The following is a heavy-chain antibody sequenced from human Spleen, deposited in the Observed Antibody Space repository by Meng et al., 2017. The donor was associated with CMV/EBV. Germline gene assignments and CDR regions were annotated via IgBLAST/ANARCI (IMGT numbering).Heavy chain of an antibody. V-gene: IGHV3-7*01. CDR3: ARDVWAPGALD. CDR1: GFTFSSHW. D-gene: IGHD6-13*01. CDR2: IKQDGSDK. J-gene: IGHJ4*02. Sequence: GESLKISCAASGFTFSSHWMSWVRQAPGKGLEWVANIKQDGSDKHYVDSVKGRFTVSRDNAKNSLYLQMSSLRVEDTAVYYCARDVWAPGALDWGQGTLVTVSS.